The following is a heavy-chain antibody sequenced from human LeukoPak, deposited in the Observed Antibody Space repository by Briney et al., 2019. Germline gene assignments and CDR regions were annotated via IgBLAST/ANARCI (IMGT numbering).Heavy chain of an antibody. Sequence: ASVKVSCKASGYTFTGYYTHWVRQAPGQGLEWMGWINPNSGGTNYAQKFQGKVTMTRDTSISTAYMELSRLRSDDTAVYYCARGYCSGGSCYLAAYYFDYWGQGTLVTVSS. CDR2: INPNSGGT. J-gene: IGHJ4*02. V-gene: IGHV1-2*02. CDR1: GYTFTGYY. CDR3: ARGYCSGGSCYLAAYYFDY. D-gene: IGHD2-15*01.